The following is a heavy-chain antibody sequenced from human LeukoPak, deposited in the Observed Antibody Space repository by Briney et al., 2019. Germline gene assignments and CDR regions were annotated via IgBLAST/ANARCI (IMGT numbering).Heavy chain of an antibody. D-gene: IGHD3-10*01. Sequence: SETLSLTCTVSGGSISSGSYYWGWIRPPPGQELEWIGNILYGGSTYSNPSLRSRVTISVDTSKTQFSLKLSSVTAADKSVYECGRRIEGSGVDWGQGTLVTVSS. V-gene: IGHV4-39*01. J-gene: IGHJ4*02. CDR1: GGSISSGSYY. CDR2: ILYGGST. CDR3: GRRIEGSGVD.